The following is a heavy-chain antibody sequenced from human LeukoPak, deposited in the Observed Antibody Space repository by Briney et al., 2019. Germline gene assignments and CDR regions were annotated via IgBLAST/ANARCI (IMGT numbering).Heavy chain of an antibody. V-gene: IGHV4-59*01. CDR1: GGSISSYY. CDR2: IYYSGST. J-gene: IGHJ6*02. CDR3: ARVSPYYYYGMDV. Sequence: SETLSLTCTVSGGSISSYYWSWIRQPPGKGLEWIGYIYYSGSTNYNPSLKSRVTISVDTSKNQFSLKLSSVTAADTAVYYCARVSPYYYYGMDVWGQGTTVTVSS.